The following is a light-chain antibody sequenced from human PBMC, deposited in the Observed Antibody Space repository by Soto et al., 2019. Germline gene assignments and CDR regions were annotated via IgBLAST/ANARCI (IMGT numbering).Light chain of an antibody. Sequence: DVQLTQSPSSLSASIGDTVTISCRSSQSITTSVNWYQQKSGRPPALLIYGASALQIGVPHRFSASGSGTDFTLTITGLQHEDFATYYCQQSYSLPRTFGQGTRLEIK. CDR1: QSITTS. CDR3: QQSYSLPRT. V-gene: IGKV1-39*01. CDR2: GAS. J-gene: IGKJ5*01.